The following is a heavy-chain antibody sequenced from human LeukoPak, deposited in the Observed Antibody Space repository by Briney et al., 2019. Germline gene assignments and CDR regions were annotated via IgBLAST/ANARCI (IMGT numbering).Heavy chain of an antibody. CDR2: FDPEDGET. D-gene: IGHD2-21*02. V-gene: IGHV1-24*01. J-gene: IGHJ4*02. CDR1: GYTLTELS. Sequence: ASVKVSCKVSGYTLTELSMHWVRQAPGKGLEWMGGFDPEDGETIYAQKFQGRVTMTEDTSTDTAYTELSSLRSEDTAVYYCATGDVVVTATPFDYWGQGTLVTVSS. CDR3: ATGDVVVTATPFDY.